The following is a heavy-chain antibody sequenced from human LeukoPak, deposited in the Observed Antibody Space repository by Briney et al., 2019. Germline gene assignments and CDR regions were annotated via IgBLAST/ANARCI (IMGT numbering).Heavy chain of an antibody. Sequence: ASVKVSCKASGGTFSSYAISWVRQAPGQGLEWMGWISAYNGSTNYAQKLQGRVTMTTDTSTSTAYMELRSLRSDDTAVYYCARAFSAWSAFDIWGQGTMVTVSS. CDR2: ISAYNGST. V-gene: IGHV1-18*01. D-gene: IGHD3-10*01. CDR3: ARAFSAWSAFDI. J-gene: IGHJ3*02. CDR1: GGTFSSYA.